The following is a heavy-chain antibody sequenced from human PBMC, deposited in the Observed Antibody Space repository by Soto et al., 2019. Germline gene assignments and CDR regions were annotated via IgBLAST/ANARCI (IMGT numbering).Heavy chain of an antibody. D-gene: IGHD1-1*01. CDR3: AKCRGSRKWNEEVLDY. V-gene: IGHV3-23*01. J-gene: IGHJ4*02. CDR2: ISGSGGST. Sequence: GGSLRLSCAASGFTFSSYAMSWVRQAPGKGLEWVSAISGSGGSTYYADSVKGRFTISRDNSKNTLYLQMNSLRAEDTAVYYCAKCRGSRKWNEEVLDYWGQGTLVTVSS. CDR1: GFTFSSYA.